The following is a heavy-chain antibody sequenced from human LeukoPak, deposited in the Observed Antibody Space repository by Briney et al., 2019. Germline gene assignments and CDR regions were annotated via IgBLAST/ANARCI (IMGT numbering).Heavy chain of an antibody. Sequence: GGSLRLSCIGSEFTFRSYAMNWVRQAPGKGLEWVSSISSSSIYICYADSVKGQFTISRDNAKNSLYLQMNSLRAEDTAVYYCATERSYYESPEGSVGAFDIWGPGTMVTVSS. V-gene: IGHV3-21*01. CDR3: ATERSYYESPEGSVGAFDI. J-gene: IGHJ3*02. CDR1: EFTFRSYA. D-gene: IGHD1-26*01. CDR2: ISSSSIYI.